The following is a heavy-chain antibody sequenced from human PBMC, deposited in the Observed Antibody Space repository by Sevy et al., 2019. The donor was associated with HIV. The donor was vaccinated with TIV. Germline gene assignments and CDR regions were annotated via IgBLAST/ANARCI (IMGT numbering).Heavy chain of an antibody. CDR3: ARGRLALAYCGGDCYPYLDY. D-gene: IGHD2-21*02. CDR1: GGSISSGGYS. CDR2: IYHSGST. V-gene: IGHV4-30-2*01. Sequence: SETLSLTCAVSGGSISSGGYSWSWIRQPPGKGLEWIGYIYHSGSTYYNPSLKSRVTISVDRSKNQFSLMLSSVTAADTAVYYCARGRLALAYCGGDCYPYLDYWGQGTLVTVSS. J-gene: IGHJ4*02.